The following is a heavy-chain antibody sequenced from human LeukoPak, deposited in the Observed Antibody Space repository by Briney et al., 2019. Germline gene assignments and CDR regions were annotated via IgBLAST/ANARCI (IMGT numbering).Heavy chain of an antibody. Sequence: ASVKVSCKASGYIFSDCYMHWVRQAPGQGLEWMGWINPKSGGTNYGRKFQGRVTMTRDTSISTAYMKLTRLTSDDTAVYYCAREEMDSNSFDYWGQGTLVTVSS. D-gene: IGHD5-24*01. V-gene: IGHV1-2*02. CDR3: AREEMDSNSFDY. CDR2: INPKSGGT. CDR1: GYIFSDCY. J-gene: IGHJ4*02.